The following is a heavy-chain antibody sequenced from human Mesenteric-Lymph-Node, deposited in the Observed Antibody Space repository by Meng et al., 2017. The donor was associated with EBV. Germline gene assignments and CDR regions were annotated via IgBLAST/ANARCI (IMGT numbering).Heavy chain of an antibody. CDR2: ISHSGTS. CDR3: TRGARDYYDSTGYYYDS. J-gene: IGHJ5*01. V-gene: IGHV4-30-2*01. D-gene: IGHD3-22*01. CDR1: SGSIRSGGYS. Sequence: QVQLQGCWPRSVKTSPTLSPTWAVSSGSIRSGGYSWNWIRQPAGGGLEWLGYISHSGTSSYNPSLKSRVTISEDRSNNQFSLKLTSVTAADTAIYFCTRGARDYYDSTGYYYDSWGQGILVTVSS.